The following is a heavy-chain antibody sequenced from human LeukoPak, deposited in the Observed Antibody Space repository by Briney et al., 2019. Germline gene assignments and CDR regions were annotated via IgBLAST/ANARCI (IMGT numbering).Heavy chain of an antibody. V-gene: IGHV3-23*01. CDR2: IGSDNKP. D-gene: IGHD3-10*02. Sequence: GGSLRLSCEASGFTFSAYAMTWVRQAPGKGLEWVSSIGSDNKPHYSESVKGRFDISRDNSKNTLFLQLHNLRVEDTALYYCARELHYYVAMDVWGQGTTVTVSS. CDR1: GFTFSAYA. J-gene: IGHJ6*02. CDR3: ARELHYYVAMDV.